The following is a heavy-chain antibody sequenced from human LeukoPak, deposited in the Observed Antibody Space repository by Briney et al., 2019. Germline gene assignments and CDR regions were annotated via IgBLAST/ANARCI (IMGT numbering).Heavy chain of an antibody. Sequence: PSETLSLTCTVSGYSISSDYYWGWIRQPPGKGPEWIGSIYHSGSTYYNPSLKSRVTISVDTSKNQFSLKLRSVTAADTAMYYCARGKSRGSHIDYWGQGTLVTVSS. CDR2: IYHSGST. CDR3: ARGKSRGSHIDY. CDR1: GYSISSDYY. D-gene: IGHD1-26*01. J-gene: IGHJ4*02. V-gene: IGHV4-38-2*02.